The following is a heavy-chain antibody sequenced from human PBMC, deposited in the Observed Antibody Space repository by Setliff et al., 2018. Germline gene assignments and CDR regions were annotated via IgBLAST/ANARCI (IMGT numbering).Heavy chain of an antibody. CDR1: GYRFSSHW. CDR3: ASSSGSSSNDAFDI. Sequence: RESLKISCKGSGYRFSSHWIGWVRQMPGKGLEWMGIIYPGDSDTRYSPSFQGQVTISADKSISTAYLQWSSLKASDTAMYYCASSSGSSSNDAFDIWGQGTTVTVS. D-gene: IGHD1-26*01. J-gene: IGHJ3*02. CDR2: IYPGDSDT. V-gene: IGHV5-51*01.